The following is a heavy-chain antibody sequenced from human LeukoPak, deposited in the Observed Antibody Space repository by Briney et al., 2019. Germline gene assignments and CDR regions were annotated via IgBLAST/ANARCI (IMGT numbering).Heavy chain of an antibody. CDR1: GFSFRTYG. J-gene: IGHJ4*02. V-gene: IGHV3-23*01. Sequence: GGTLRLSCAASGFSFRTYGMSWVRQAPGKRLEWVSGISGSGDNTHNADFVKGRFTISRDNAKNSLYLQMNSLRAEDTAVYYCARGPYPDYWGQGTLVTVSS. CDR2: ISGSGDNT. CDR3: ARGPYPDY.